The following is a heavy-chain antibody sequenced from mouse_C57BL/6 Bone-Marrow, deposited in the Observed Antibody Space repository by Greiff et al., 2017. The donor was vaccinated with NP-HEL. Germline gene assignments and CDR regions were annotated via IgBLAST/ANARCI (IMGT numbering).Heavy chain of an antibody. CDR2: FYPGSGSI. Sequence: QVQLQQSGAELARPGASVKLSCKASGYTFTSYGISWVKQRTGQGLEWIGWFYPGSGSIKYNEKFKDKATLTADKSSSTVYMELSRLTSEDSAVYFCARHPYGSSYDYFDYWGQGTTLTVSS. CDR1: GYTFTSYG. CDR3: ARHPYGSSYDYFDY. V-gene: IGHV1-62-2*01. D-gene: IGHD1-1*01. J-gene: IGHJ2*01.